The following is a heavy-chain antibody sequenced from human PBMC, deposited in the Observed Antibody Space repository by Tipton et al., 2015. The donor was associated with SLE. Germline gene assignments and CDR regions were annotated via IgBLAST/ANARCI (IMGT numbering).Heavy chain of an antibody. D-gene: IGHD3-10*01. CDR2: IKQDGSER. CDR1: GFTFSNYW. V-gene: IGHV3-7*01. CDR3: ARDIVERTYGLGDY. J-gene: IGHJ4*02. Sequence: GSLRLSCAASGFTFSNYWMNWVRQAPGKGLEWVANIKQDGSERYYADSVEGRFAISRDNAKNSVSLQMDNLSVEDTAVYYCARDIVERTYGLGDYWGQGTLVSVSS.